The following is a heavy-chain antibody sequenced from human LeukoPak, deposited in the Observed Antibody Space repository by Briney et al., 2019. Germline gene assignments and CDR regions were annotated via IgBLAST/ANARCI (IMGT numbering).Heavy chain of an antibody. J-gene: IGHJ6*03. D-gene: IGHD3-3*01. CDR1: GFTFSNFE. V-gene: IGHV3-48*03. Sequence: PGGSLRLSCAASGFTFSNFEMNWVRQAPGKGLEWVSYIDFSGSTINYADSVEGRFTISRDNAKNSLYLQMNSLRAEDTAVYYCARGFGVAYYYYSMDVWGKGTTVTISS. CDR2: IDFSGSTI. CDR3: ARGFGVAYYYYSMDV.